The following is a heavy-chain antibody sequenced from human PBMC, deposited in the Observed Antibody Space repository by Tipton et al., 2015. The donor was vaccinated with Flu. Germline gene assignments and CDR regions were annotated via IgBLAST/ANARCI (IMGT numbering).Heavy chain of an antibody. CDR2: FSASGGT. D-gene: IGHD6-13*01. V-gene: IGHV4-4*07. J-gene: IGHJ3*01. Sequence: TLSLTCTVSGGSINNYYWTWIRQPAGKGLEWIGRFSASGGTNYNPSLNSRVTISVDTSNNQFSLKLTSVTAADTAMYFCARESASSNRAFDVWGQGTMVPVSS. CDR3: ARESASSNRAFDV. CDR1: GGSINNYY.